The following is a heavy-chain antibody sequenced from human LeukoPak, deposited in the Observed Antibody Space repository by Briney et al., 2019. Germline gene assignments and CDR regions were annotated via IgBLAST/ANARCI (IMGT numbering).Heavy chain of an antibody. CDR1: GGSISSSSYY. Sequence: PSETLSLTCTVSGGSISSSSYYWGWIRQPPGKGLEWIGYIYYSGSTNYNPSLKSRVTISVDTSKNQFSLKLSSVTAADTAVYYCASSRGIVGASAILDYWGQGTLVTVSS. CDR3: ASSRGIVGASAILDY. V-gene: IGHV4-61*05. J-gene: IGHJ4*02. D-gene: IGHD1-26*01. CDR2: IYYSGST.